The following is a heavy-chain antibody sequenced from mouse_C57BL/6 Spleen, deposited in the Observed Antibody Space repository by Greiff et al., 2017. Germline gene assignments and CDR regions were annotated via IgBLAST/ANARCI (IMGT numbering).Heavy chain of an antibody. CDR2: IHPNSGST. V-gene: IGHV1-64*01. D-gene: IGHD2-4*01. Sequence: VKLQQPGAELVKPGASVKFSCKASGYTFTSYWMNWVKQRPGKGLEWIGRIHPNSGSTNYNEKFKSKATLTVDKSSSTAYMQLSSLTSEDSAVYYCARWGDYDSFAYWGQGTLVTVSA. J-gene: IGHJ3*01. CDR3: ARWGDYDSFAY. CDR1: GYTFTSYW.